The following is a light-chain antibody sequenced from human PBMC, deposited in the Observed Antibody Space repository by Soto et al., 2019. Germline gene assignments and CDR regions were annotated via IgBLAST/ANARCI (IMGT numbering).Light chain of an antibody. CDR3: QQYKTYST. CDR1: QTIGNW. CDR2: DVS. Sequence: DIQMTQSPSTLSASVGDRVTITCRASQTIGNWLAWYQQKPGKAPNLLIYDVSTLGSGVPSRFSGSGSGTEFTLTISSLQPDDFATNHCQQYKTYSTFGQGTKFEI. V-gene: IGKV1-5*01. J-gene: IGKJ1*01.